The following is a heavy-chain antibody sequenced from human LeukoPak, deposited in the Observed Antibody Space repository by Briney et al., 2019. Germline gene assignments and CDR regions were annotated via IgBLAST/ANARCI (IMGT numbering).Heavy chain of an antibody. CDR1: KVTFSNYA. Sequence: GGSLRLSCTASKVTFSNYAMSRVRQAPGKGLEWVSVISGSGGSTYYADSVKGRFTVSRGNPKDTLFLQMNSLRTEDTAVYYCAKRSNFWTGYLDYWGQGTLVTVSS. CDR3: AKRSNFWTGYLDY. D-gene: IGHD3/OR15-3a*01. J-gene: IGHJ4*02. CDR2: ISGSGGST. V-gene: IGHV3-23*01.